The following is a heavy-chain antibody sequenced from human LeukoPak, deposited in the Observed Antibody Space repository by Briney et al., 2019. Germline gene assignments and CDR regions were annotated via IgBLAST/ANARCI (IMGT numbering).Heavy chain of an antibody. CDR1: GFTFSSYW. D-gene: IGHD3-10*01. CDR3: AKDGASYFYGSGTYFFSRDRRGYFQH. CDR2: IKPDGSER. J-gene: IGHJ1*01. Sequence: GGSLRLSCAASGFTFSSYWMSWVRQTRGKGLEWVANIKPDGSERYYVESVNGRFTISRDNAKNTLYLQMNSLRAEDTAVYYCAKDGASYFYGSGTYFFSRDRRGYFQHWGQGTLVTVSS. V-gene: IGHV3-7*01.